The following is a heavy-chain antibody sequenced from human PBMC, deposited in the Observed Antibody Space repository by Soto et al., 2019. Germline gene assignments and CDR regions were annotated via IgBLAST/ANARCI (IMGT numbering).Heavy chain of an antibody. J-gene: IGHJ6*02. CDR1: GGTFSSYA. V-gene: IGHV1-69*01. CDR3: ASTSIAARPYYYYYGMDV. D-gene: IGHD6-6*01. CDR2: IIPIFGTA. Sequence: QVQLVQSGAEVKKPGSSVKVSCKASGGTFSSYAISWVRQAPGQGLEWMGGIIPIFGTANYAQKFQGRVTMTADDSTSTAYMELSSLRAEDTAVYYCASTSIAARPYYYYYGMDVWGQGTTVTVSS.